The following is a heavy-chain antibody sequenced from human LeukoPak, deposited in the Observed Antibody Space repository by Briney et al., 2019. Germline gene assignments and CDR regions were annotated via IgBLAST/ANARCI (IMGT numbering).Heavy chain of an antibody. CDR2: IKQDGSEK. D-gene: IGHD3-16*02. J-gene: IGHJ4*02. CDR1: GFTFSSYW. Sequence: HPGGSLRLSCAASGFTFSSYWMSWVRQAPGKGLEWVANIKQDGSEKYYVDSVKGRFTISRDNAKNSLYLQMNSLRAEDTAVYYCARDPAILRLGELSLYAKLTYYFDYWGQGTLVTVSS. V-gene: IGHV3-7*01. CDR3: ARDPAILRLGELSLYAKLTYYFDY.